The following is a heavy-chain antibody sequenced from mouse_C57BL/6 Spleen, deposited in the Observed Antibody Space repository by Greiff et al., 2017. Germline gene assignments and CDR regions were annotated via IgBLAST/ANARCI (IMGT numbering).Heavy chain of an antibody. D-gene: IGHD2-4*01. J-gene: IGHJ3*01. V-gene: IGHV5-17*01. CDR3: ARRGRYDYDEISFAY. CDR2: ISSGSSTI. CDR1: GFTFSDYG. Sequence: EVKLMESGGGLVKPGGSLTLSCAASGFTFSDYGMHWVRQAPEKGLEWVAYISSGSSTIYYADTVKGRFPISRDNAKNTLFLQMTSLRSEDTAMYYCARRGRYDYDEISFAYWGQGTLVTVSA.